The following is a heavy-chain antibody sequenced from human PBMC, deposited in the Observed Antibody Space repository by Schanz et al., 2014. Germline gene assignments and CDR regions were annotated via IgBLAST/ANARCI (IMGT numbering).Heavy chain of an antibody. CDR2: IWSDGSRT. Sequence: QVQLVESGGAGVHGGGSRRLSCAALGFFFGNIGMTWVRRAPGKGLEWVAFIWSDGSRTYHAESVKGRFTISRDNSRNTLYLQMDSLRDEDTALYYCAKVVASGPTTGPFDPWGQGTLVTVSS. J-gene: IGHJ5*02. V-gene: IGHV3-30*02. D-gene: IGHD1-26*01. CDR1: GFFFGNIG. CDR3: AKVVASGPTTGPFDP.